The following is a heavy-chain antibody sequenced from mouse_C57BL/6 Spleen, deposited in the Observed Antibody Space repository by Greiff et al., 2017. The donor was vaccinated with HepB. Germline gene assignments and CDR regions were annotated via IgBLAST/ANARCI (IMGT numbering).Heavy chain of an antibody. J-gene: IGHJ3*01. Sequence: QVQLQQPGAELVKPGASVKLSCKASGYTFTSYWMQWVKQRPGQGLEWIGEIDPSDSYTNYNQKFKGKATLTVDTSSSTAYMQLSSLTSEDSAVYSCARESSYSYGSTPFAYWGQGTLVTVSA. CDR3: ARESSYSYGSTPFAY. CDR1: GYTFTSYW. CDR2: IDPSDSYT. V-gene: IGHV1-50*01. D-gene: IGHD1-1*01.